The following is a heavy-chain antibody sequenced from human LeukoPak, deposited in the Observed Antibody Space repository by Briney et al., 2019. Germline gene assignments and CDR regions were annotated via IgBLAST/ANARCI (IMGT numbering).Heavy chain of an antibody. CDR2: IYGSGNT. Sequence: SETLSLTCTVSSGAISTSHWLSWVRQPPGKGLEWIGEIYGSGNTYYNPSLKSRVTISVDTSKNQFSLKLSSVTAADTAVYYCARPSSSGSYFYWGQGTLVTVSS. D-gene: IGHD3-10*01. CDR1: SGAISTSHW. V-gene: IGHV4-4*02. CDR3: ARPSSSGSYFY. J-gene: IGHJ4*02.